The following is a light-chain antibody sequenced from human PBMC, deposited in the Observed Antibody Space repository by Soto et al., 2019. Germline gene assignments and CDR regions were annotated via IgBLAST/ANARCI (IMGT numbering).Light chain of an antibody. J-gene: IGKJ3*01. CDR1: QGISSS. CDR3: QEYYSPPFT. CDR2: AAS. V-gene: IGKV1-27*01. Sequence: DIQMTPSPSSLSASVGDRVTITCRASQGISSSLAWYQHKPGKVPELLIYAASTLHSGVPSRFSGSGSGTDFTLTISSLQPEDVATYYCQEYYSPPFTFGPGTKVNF.